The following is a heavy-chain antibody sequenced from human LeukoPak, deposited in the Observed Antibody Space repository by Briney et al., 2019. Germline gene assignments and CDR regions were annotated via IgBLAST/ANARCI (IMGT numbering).Heavy chain of an antibody. CDR3: GKNRYSGSLSPFDI. Sequence: GGSLGLSCAASGFTLSSYDMHWVRQTAGKGLEWVSVIATAGDTYYPGSVKGRFTISRENAKNSLYLQMNSLRAEDTAVYYCGKNRYSGSLSPFDIWGQGTMVTVSS. CDR2: IATAGDT. V-gene: IGHV3-13*01. D-gene: IGHD1-26*01. CDR1: GFTLSSYD. J-gene: IGHJ3*02.